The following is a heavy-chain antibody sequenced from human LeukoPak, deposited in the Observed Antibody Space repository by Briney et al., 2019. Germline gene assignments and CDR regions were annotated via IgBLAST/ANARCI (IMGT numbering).Heavy chain of an antibody. Sequence: GGSLRLSCAASGFTFSSYAMSWVRQAPGKGLEWVSAISGSGGSTYYADSVKGRFTISRDDSKNTLYLQMNSLRAEDTAVYYCAKDRLYSSGWQIFDPRDQGTLVTVSS. D-gene: IGHD6-19*01. CDR1: GFTFSSYA. CDR2: ISGSGGST. CDR3: AKDRLYSSGWQIFDP. V-gene: IGHV3-23*01. J-gene: IGHJ5*02.